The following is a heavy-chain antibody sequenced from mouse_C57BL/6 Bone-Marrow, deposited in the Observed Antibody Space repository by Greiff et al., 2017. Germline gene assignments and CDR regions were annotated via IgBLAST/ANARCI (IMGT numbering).Heavy chain of an antibody. CDR3: AKSYYYASYFDV. CDR1: GFSLTSSG. V-gene: IGHV2-5*01. J-gene: IGHJ1*03. Sequence: QVQLQQSGPGLVQPSQSLSITCTVSGFSLTSSGVHWVRQSPGKGLEWLGVIWSGGSTDDNAAFMSRLSITKDNSKSQVFVKMNSLQADDTAIYYCAKSYYYASYFDVWGTGTTVTVSA. D-gene: IGHD1-1*01. CDR2: IWSGGST.